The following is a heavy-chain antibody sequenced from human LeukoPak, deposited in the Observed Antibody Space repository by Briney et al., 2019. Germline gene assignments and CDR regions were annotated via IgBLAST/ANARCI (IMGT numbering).Heavy chain of an antibody. CDR2: ISSSSSYI. D-gene: IGHD6-19*01. J-gene: IGHJ4*02. CDR1: GFTFSSYS. V-gene: IGHV3-21*01. CDR3: ARDGSGWPIDY. Sequence: GGSLRLSCAASGFTFSSYSMNWVRQAPGKGLEWVSSISSSSSYIYYADSVKGRFTISRDNAKNSLYLQMNSLRAEDTAVFYCARDGSGWPIDYWGQGTLVTVSS.